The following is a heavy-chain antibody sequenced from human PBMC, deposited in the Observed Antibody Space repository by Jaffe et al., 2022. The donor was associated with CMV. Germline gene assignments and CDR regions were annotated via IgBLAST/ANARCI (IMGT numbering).Heavy chain of an antibody. CDR1: GFTFSTYV. CDR3: AKEEPTAVLFESETFAWSGGMDV. D-gene: IGHD2-15*01. J-gene: IGHJ6*02. CDR2: ISGSGSRT. Sequence: EVQLLESGGGSVQPGGSLRLSCVTSGFTFSTYVINWVRQGPGRGLEWVSGISGSGSRTYYAESVKGRFTISRDNSKNTLYLQMNSLSAEDTAVYYCAKEEPTAVLFESETFAWSGGMDVWGQGTTVTVS. V-gene: IGHV3-23*01.